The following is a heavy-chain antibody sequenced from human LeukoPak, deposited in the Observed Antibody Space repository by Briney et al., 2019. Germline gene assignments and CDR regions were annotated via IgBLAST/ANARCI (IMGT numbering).Heavy chain of an antibody. CDR2: IYYRGST. Sequence: PSETLSLTCTVSGGSINTYYWSWIRQPPGKGLEWIGNIYYRGSTNYNPSLKSRVTISVDTSKNQSSLKLSSVTAADTAVYYCARGRFLDAFDIWGQGTMVTVSS. CDR3: ARGRFLDAFDI. V-gene: IGHV4-59*01. D-gene: IGHD3-3*01. CDR1: GGSINTYY. J-gene: IGHJ3*02.